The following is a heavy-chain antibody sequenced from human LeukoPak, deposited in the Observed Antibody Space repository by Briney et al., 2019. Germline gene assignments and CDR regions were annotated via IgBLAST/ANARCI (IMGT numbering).Heavy chain of an antibody. CDR1: GGTFSSYA. V-gene: IGHV1-69*04. CDR2: IIPILGIA. Sequence: ASVRVSCKASGGTFSSYAISWVRQAPGQGLEWTGRIIPILGIANYAQKFQGRVTITADKSTSTAYMELSSLRSEDTAAYYCARVDCSGGSCYSALDYWGQGTLVTVSS. J-gene: IGHJ4*02. D-gene: IGHD2-15*01. CDR3: ARVDCSGGSCYSALDY.